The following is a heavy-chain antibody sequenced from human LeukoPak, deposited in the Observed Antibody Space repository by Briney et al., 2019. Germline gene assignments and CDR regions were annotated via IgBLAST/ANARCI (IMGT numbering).Heavy chain of an antibody. J-gene: IGHJ6*03. CDR3: ARDERGYGTMDV. V-gene: IGHV4-39*02. CDR1: GGSISRSSYY. CDR2: IYYSGST. Sequence: PSETLSLTCAVSGGSISRSSYYWGWIRQPPGKGLEWIGSIYYSGSTYYNPSLKSRVAISVDTSKNQFSLKLSSVTAADTAVYYCARDERGYGTMDVWGKGTTVTVSS. D-gene: IGHD1-14*01.